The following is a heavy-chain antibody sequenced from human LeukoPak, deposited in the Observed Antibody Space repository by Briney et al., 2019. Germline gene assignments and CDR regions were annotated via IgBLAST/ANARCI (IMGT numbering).Heavy chain of an antibody. J-gene: IGHJ4*02. D-gene: IGHD5-12*01. CDR2: ISWNSGSI. Sequence: GGSLRLSCAASGFTFDDYAMHWVRQAPGKGLEWVSGISWNSGSIGYADSVKGRFTISRDNAKNSLYLQMNSLRAEDTALYYCAKDSAGSGYDPFDYWGQGTLVTVSS. V-gene: IGHV3-9*01. CDR3: AKDSAGSGYDPFDY. CDR1: GFTFDDYA.